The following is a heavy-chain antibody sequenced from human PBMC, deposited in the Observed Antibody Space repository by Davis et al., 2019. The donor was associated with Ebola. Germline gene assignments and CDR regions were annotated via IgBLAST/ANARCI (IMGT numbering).Heavy chain of an antibody. CDR1: GYIFTNYA. CDR3: ARGRGRFGESIKNWIDP. D-gene: IGHD3-10*01. J-gene: IGHJ5*02. V-gene: IGHV1-3*01. CDR2: INAGNGVT. Sequence: ASVKVSCKASGYIFTNYAIHWVRQAPGQRLEWMGWINAGNGVTEYSQKFQGRVTMTRNTSISTAYMELSSLRSEDTAVYYCARGRGRFGESIKNWIDPWGQGTLVTVSS.